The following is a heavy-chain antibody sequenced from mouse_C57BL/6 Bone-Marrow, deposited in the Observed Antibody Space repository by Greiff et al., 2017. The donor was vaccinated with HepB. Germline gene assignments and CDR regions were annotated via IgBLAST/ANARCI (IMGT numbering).Heavy chain of an antibody. CDR1: GFTFSDYG. CDR2: ISSGSSTI. J-gene: IGHJ3*01. V-gene: IGHV5-17*01. Sequence: EVKLMESGGGLVKPGGSLKLSCAASGFTFSDYGIHWVRQAPEKGLEWVAYISSGSSTIYYADTVKGRFTISRDNAKNTLFLQMTSLRSEDTAMYYCARGYSSGTSWFAYWGQGTLVTVSA. CDR3: ARGYSSGTSWFAY. D-gene: IGHD3-2*02.